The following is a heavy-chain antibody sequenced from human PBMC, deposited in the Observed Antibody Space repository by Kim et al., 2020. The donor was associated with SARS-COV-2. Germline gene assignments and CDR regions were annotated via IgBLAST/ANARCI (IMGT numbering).Heavy chain of an antibody. J-gene: IGHJ4*02. CDR3: ASPGYCSGGSCYFGVY. CDR2: IYYSGST. D-gene: IGHD2-15*01. CDR1: GGSISSSSYY. V-gene: IGHV4-39*01. Sequence: SETLSLTCTVSGGSISSSSYYWGWIRQPPGKGLEWIGSIYYSGSTYYNPSLKSRVTISVDTSKNQFSLKLSSVTAADTAVYYCASPGYCSGGSCYFGVYWGQGTLVTVSS.